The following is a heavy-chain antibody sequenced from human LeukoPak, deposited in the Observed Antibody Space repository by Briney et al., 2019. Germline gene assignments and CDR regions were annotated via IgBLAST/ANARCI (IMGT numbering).Heavy chain of an antibody. CDR1: GGSISSSSYY. CDR2: IYYSGST. D-gene: IGHD3-22*01. V-gene: IGHV4-39*07. J-gene: IGHJ4*02. CDR3: ASLGYYYDSSGYRLYDY. Sequence: SETLSLTCTVSGGSISSSSYYWGWIRQPPGKGLEWIGSIYYSGSTYYNPSLKSRVTISVDTSKNQFSLKLSSVTAADTAVYYCASLGYYYDSSGYRLYDYWGRGTLVTVSS.